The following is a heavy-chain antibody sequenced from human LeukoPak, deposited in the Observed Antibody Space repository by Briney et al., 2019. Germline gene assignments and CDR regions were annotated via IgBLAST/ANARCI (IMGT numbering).Heavy chain of an antibody. CDR1: GFIFSSYW. V-gene: IGHV3-74*01. CDR2: ISSDESST. J-gene: IGHJ4*02. Sequence: PGGSLRLSCAASGFIFSSYWMNWVRQAPGKGLVWVSRISSDESSTNYADSVKGRFTISRDNAKNTLYLQMNSLRVEDTAVYYCARGRPHGSDYWGQGTLVTVSS. D-gene: IGHD2-15*01. CDR3: ARGRPHGSDY.